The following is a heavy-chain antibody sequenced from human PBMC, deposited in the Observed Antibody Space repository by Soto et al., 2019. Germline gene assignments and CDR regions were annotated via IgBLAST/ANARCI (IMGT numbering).Heavy chain of an antibody. Sequence: QVQLVESGGGVVQPGRSLRLSCAASGFTFSSYGIHWVRQAPGKGLEWVAVRWYDGSNKYYADSVKGRFTISRDNSKNTLYLPMNSLGVEDTAVYYCARDNTIGGRYFDYWGQGTLVTVSS. V-gene: IGHV3-33*01. J-gene: IGHJ4*02. D-gene: IGHD3-16*01. CDR2: RWYDGSNK. CDR1: GFTFSSYG. CDR3: ARDNTIGGRYFDY.